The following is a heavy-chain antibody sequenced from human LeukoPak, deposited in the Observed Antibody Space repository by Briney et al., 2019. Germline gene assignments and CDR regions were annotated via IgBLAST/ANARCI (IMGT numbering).Heavy chain of an antibody. D-gene: IGHD6-19*01. Sequence: PGGSLRLSCAASGFNFRSYAMHWVRQAPGKGLEWVAVISYDGSNKYYADSVKGRFTISRDNSKNTLYLQMNSLRAEDTAVYYCARESVWLADWGQGTLVTVSS. J-gene: IGHJ4*02. CDR2: ISYDGSNK. V-gene: IGHV3-30*19. CDR1: GFNFRSYA. CDR3: ARESVWLAD.